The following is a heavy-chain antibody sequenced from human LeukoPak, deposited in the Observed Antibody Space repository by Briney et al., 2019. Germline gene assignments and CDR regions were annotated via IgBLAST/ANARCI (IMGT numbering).Heavy chain of an antibody. J-gene: IGHJ6*03. CDR1: GGSIRSGSYY. D-gene: IGHD6-13*01. V-gene: IGHV4-61*02. CDR3: ARETSSYSSSWYYDYMDV. CDR2: IYTRGST. Sequence: PSQTLSLTCTVSGGSIRSGSYYWSWIRQPAGKGLEWIGRIYTRGSTNYNPSLTSRVTISVDPSKNQFSLKLSPVTAADTAVYYCARETSSYSSSWYYDYMDVWGKGTTVTVSS.